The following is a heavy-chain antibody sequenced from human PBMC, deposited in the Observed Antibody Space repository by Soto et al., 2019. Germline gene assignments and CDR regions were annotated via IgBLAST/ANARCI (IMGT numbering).Heavy chain of an antibody. CDR1: GGSISSGDYY. V-gene: IGHV4-30-4*01. D-gene: IGHD3-10*01. CDR3: ARAVDLITMRFFDY. Sequence: PSETLSLTCTVSGGSISSGDYYWSWIRQPPGKGLEWIGYIYYSGSTYYNPSLKSRVTISVDTSKNQFSLKLSSVTAADTAVYYSARAVDLITMRFFDYWGQGTLVTVSS. CDR2: IYYSGST. J-gene: IGHJ4*02.